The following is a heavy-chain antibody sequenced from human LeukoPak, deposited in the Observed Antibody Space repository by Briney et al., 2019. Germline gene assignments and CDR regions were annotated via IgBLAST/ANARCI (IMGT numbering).Heavy chain of an antibody. CDR2: INPNSGGT. V-gene: IGHV1-2*02. CDR1: GYTFTSYA. J-gene: IGHJ3*02. Sequence: ASVKVSCKASGYTFTSYAMNWVRQAPGQGLEWMGWINPNSGGTNYAQKFQGRVTMTRDTSISTAYMELSRLRSDDTAVYYCARVRHSGSYYDAFDIWGQGTMVTVSS. CDR3: ARVRHSGSYYDAFDI. D-gene: IGHD1-26*01.